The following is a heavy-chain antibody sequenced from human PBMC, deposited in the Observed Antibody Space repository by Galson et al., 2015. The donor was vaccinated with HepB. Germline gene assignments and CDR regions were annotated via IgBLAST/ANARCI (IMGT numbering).Heavy chain of an antibody. V-gene: IGHV3-30*04. J-gene: IGHJ6*02. CDR3: ARDWGLGL. CDR1: GFTFRIEA. Sequence: SLRLSCAASGFTFRIEAMNGVRQAPDKGLEFVAATSYDEETKYYADSVRGRFTISRDNSKNTLYLQMSSLRLEDTALYYCARDWGLGLWGQGTTVTVSS. CDR2: TSYDEETK. D-gene: IGHD3-16*01.